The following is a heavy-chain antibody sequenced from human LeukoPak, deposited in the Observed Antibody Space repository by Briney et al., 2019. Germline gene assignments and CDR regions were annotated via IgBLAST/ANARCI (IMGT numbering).Heavy chain of an antibody. CDR1: GITFSSYT. D-gene: IGHD3-22*01. J-gene: IGHJ1*01. CDR3: TRDHYDISGYYHFQH. CDR2: ISYDEVTK. V-gene: IGHV3-30-3*01. Sequence: SGGSLRLSCAASGITFSSYTMHCVRQAPGKGLEWVAVISYDEVTKFYADSVKGRSTISRDNSKNTLYLQMNSLRTEDTAVYYCTRDHYDISGYYHFQHWGQGTLVTVSS.